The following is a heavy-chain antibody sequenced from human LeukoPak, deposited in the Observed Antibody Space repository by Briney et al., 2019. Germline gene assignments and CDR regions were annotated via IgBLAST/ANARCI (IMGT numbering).Heavy chain of an antibody. CDR1: GGSISSHY. Sequence: SETLSLTCTVSGGSISSHYWSWIRQPPGKGLEWSGYIYYSGSTNYNPSLKSRVTISVDTSKNQFSLKLSSVTAADTAVYFCARLGTYHDVLTTYWAPEYFDYWGQGTLVTVSS. CDR2: IYYSGST. D-gene: IGHD3-9*01. CDR3: ARLGTYHDVLTTYWAPEYFDY. J-gene: IGHJ4*02. V-gene: IGHV4-59*08.